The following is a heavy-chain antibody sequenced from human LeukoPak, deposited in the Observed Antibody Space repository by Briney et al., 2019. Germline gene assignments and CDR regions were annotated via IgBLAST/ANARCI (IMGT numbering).Heavy chain of an antibody. J-gene: IGHJ4*02. Sequence: GESLKISCKGSGYSFTSYWIGWVRQMPGKGLEWMGIIYPGDSDTRYSPSFQGQVTISADKSISTAYLQWSSLKASDTAMYYCARLALPYSNSYYFDYWGQGTLVTVSS. D-gene: IGHD4-11*01. V-gene: IGHV5-51*01. CDR1: GYSFTSYW. CDR3: ARLALPYSNSYYFDY. CDR2: IYPGDSDT.